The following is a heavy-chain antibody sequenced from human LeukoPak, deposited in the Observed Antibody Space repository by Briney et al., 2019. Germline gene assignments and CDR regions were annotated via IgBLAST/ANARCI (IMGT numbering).Heavy chain of an antibody. Sequence: GGSLRLSCAASGFNFMNYTMNWVRQAPGEGLEWVSSISYSGVYKYYADSLKGRFTISRDNAKNSLFLQMSSLRAEDTAVYYCARSRIVGATTDFDYWGQGTLVTVSS. CDR1: GFNFMNYT. CDR3: ARSRIVGATTDFDY. J-gene: IGHJ4*02. CDR2: ISYSGVYK. D-gene: IGHD1-26*01. V-gene: IGHV3-21*01.